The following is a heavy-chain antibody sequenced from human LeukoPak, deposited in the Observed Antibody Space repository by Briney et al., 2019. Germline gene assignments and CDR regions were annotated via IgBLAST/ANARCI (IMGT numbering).Heavy chain of an antibody. J-gene: IGHJ4*02. CDR3: ARGRLGRAMVRGVIIY. CDR1: GYTFTSYD. CDR2: MNPNSGNT. Sequence: ASVKVSCKASGYTFTSYDINWVRQATGQGLEWMGWMNPNSGNTGYAQKFQGRVTMTRNTSISTAYMELSSLRSEDTAVYYCARGRLGRAMVRGVIIYWGQGTLVTVSS. V-gene: IGHV1-8*01. D-gene: IGHD3-10*01.